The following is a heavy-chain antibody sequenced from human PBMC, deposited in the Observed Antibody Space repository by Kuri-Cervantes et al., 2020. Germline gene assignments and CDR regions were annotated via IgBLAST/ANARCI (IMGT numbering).Heavy chain of an antibody. V-gene: IGHV3-30*18. CDR1: GFTFSSYG. Sequence: GGSLRLSCAASGFTFSSYGMHWVRQAPGKGLEWVAVISYDGSNKYYADSVKGRFTISRDISKNTLYLQMNSLRAEDTAVYYCAKFGTTAVAGGTPEYWGLGNLDTVSS. CDR2: ISYDGSNK. D-gene: IGHD6-19*01. CDR3: AKFGTTAVAGGTPEY. J-gene: IGHJ4*02.